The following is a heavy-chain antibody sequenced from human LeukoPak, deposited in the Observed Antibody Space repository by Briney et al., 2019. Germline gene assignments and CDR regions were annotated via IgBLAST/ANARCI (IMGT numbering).Heavy chain of an antibody. D-gene: IGHD2-15*01. J-gene: IGHJ4*02. V-gene: IGHV4-39*01. CDR3: ARRGYCSGGSCYVSY. Sequence: SETLSLTCTVSGGSISSSNYYWDWIRQPPGKGLEWIGSIYYSGNTYYNPSLKSRVTISVDTSKNQFSLKLNSVTAADTAVYYCARRGYCSGGSCYVSYWGQGTLVTVSS. CDR1: GGSISSSNYY. CDR2: IYYSGNT.